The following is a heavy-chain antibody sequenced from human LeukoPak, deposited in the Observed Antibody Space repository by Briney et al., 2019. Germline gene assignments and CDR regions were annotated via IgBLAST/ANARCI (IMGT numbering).Heavy chain of an antibody. V-gene: IGHV1-18*01. D-gene: IGHD5-24*01. CDR2: ISAYNGNT. CDR1: GYTLTSYG. J-gene: IGHJ4*02. Sequence: ASVKVSCKASGYTLTSYGISWVRQAPGQGLEWMGWISAYNGNTNKAQKLQSRVTMTRDTSTSTAYMELRSLRSDDTAVYYCARATRDGYKLARLPDDDWGQGTLVTVSS. CDR3: ARATRDGYKLARLPDDD.